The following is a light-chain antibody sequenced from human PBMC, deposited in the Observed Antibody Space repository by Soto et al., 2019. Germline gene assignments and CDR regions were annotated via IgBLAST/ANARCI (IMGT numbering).Light chain of an antibody. V-gene: IGKV3-11*01. CDR3: QQHSNWLRT. CDR2: DAS. Sequence: EIVLTQSPATLSLSPGERATLSCRASQSVSSYLAWYQQKPGQAPRLLIYDASNRAPGIPARFSGSGSGTDITLTISSLQPEDFAVYYCQQHSNWLRTFGQGTKVEIK. CDR1: QSVSSY. J-gene: IGKJ1*01.